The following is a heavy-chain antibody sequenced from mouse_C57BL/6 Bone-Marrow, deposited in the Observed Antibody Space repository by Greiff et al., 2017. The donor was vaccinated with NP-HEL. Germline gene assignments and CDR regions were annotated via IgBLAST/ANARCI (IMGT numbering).Heavy chain of an antibody. CDR2: INPNNGGT. CDR1: GYTFTDYY. Sequence: VQLQQSGPELVKPGASVKISCKASGYTFTDYYMNWVKQSHGKSLEWIGDINPNNGGTSYNQKFKGKATLTVDKSSSTAYMELRSLTSEDSAVYYCASITTVVDYYYAMDYWGQGTSVTVSS. V-gene: IGHV1-26*01. CDR3: ASITTVVDYYYAMDY. D-gene: IGHD1-1*01. J-gene: IGHJ4*01.